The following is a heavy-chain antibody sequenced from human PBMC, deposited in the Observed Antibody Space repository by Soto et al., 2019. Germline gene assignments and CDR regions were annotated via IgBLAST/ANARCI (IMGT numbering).Heavy chain of an antibody. V-gene: IGHV3-33*01. CDR2: IWYDGSNK. Sequence: QVQLVESGGGVVQPGRSLRLSCAASGFTFSSYGMHWVRQAPGKGLEWVAVIWYDGSNKYYADSVKGRFTISRDNSKNTLYLQMNSLRAEDTAVYYCARGGRDGYNALDYWGQGTLVTVSS. CDR3: ARGGRDGYNALDY. J-gene: IGHJ4*02. CDR1: GFTFSSYG. D-gene: IGHD5-12*01.